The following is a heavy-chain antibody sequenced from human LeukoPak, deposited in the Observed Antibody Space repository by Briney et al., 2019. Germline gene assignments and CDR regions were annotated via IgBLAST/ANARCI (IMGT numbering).Heavy chain of an antibody. CDR2: FDPEDGET. V-gene: IGHV1-24*01. Sequence: ASVKVSCKVSGYALIELSMQWVRQAPGKGLEWMGVFDPEDGETIYAQKFQGRVTMTENTSTDTAYMELSILRSEDTAVYYCATDLGGSGSYGDWGQGTLVTVSS. CDR3: ATDLGGSGSYGD. J-gene: IGHJ4*02. CDR1: GYALIELS. D-gene: IGHD3-10*01.